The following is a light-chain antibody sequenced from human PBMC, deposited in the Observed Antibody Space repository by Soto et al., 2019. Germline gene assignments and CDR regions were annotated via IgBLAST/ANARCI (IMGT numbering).Light chain of an antibody. CDR2: STS. J-gene: IGKJ4*01. CDR3: QQDYATPLT. CDR1: QGVLFTSNHKDY. Sequence: DIVMTQSRDLLPVSLGETATIKRKSIQGVLFTSNHKDYLAWYQQKAGQPPKLIISSTSTRESGVPDRFSGSESGTDFTLTISSLQAEDVAVYYCQQDYATPLTFGGGTNVEIK. V-gene: IGKV4-1*01.